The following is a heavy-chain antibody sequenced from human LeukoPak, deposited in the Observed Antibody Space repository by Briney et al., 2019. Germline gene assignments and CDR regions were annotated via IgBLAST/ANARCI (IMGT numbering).Heavy chain of an antibody. D-gene: IGHD2-2*01. J-gene: IGHJ5*02. CDR1: GGSISSGGYS. CDR3: ARGGGPAAIVVPYWFDP. CDR2: IYHSGST. Sequence: SETPSLTCAVSGGSISSGGYSWSWIRQPPGKGLEWIGYIYHSGSTYYNPSLKSRVTISVDTSKNQFSLKLSSVTAADTAVYYCARGGGPAAIVVPYWFDPWGQGTLVTVSS. V-gene: IGHV4-30-2*01.